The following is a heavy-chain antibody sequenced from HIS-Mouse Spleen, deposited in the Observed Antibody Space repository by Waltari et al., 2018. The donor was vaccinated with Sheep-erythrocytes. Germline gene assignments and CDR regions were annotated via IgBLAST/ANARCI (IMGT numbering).Heavy chain of an antibody. J-gene: IGHJ4*02. CDR3: ARDSSGWDPVDY. Sequence: VQLVESGGGLVQPGGSLRLSCAASGFTFSSYSMNWVRQAPGKGLEWVSYISSSSMTIYYADSVKGRFTISRDKAKNALYLQMNSLRDEDTAVYYCARDSSGWDPVDYWGQGTLVTVSS. CDR2: ISSSSMTI. CDR1: GFTFSSYS. V-gene: IGHV3-48*02. D-gene: IGHD6-19*01.